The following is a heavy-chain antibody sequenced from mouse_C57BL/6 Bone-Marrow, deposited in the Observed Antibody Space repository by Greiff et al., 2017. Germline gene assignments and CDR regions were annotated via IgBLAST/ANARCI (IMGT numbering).Heavy chain of an antibody. D-gene: IGHD2-2*01. J-gene: IGHJ3*01. CDR2: IDPETGGT. CDR3: TRRGNGYDGAWFAY. Sequence: QVQLQQSGAELVRPGASVTLSCKASGYTFTDYEMHWVKQTPVHGLEWIGAIDPETGGTAYHQKFKGKGILTADNSSSTAYMWLRSLTSEDSAVYYCTRRGNGYDGAWFAYWGQGTLVTVSA. V-gene: IGHV1-15*01. CDR1: GYTFTDYE.